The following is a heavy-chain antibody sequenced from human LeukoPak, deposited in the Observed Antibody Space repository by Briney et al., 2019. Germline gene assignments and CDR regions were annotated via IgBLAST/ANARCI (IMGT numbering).Heavy chain of an antibody. CDR1: GGTFSSYA. V-gene: IGHV1-69*05. CDR3: ARGYCSSTSCPVAYWYFDL. Sequence: GASVKVSCKASGGTFSSYAISWVRQAPGQGLEWMGGIIPIFGTANYAQKFQGRVTMTRDTSISTAYMELSRLRSDDTAVYYCARGYCSSTSCPVAYWYFDLWGRGTLVTVSS. D-gene: IGHD2-2*01. J-gene: IGHJ2*01. CDR2: IIPIFGTA.